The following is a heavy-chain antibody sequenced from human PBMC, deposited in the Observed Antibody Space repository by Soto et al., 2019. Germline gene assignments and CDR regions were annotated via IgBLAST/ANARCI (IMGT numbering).Heavy chain of an antibody. CDR3: ATGVDGFDVFDF. CDR1: GYTFTNVG. CDR2: ISTDTGAT. J-gene: IGHJ4*02. Sequence: QVRLMQSGSDVKRPGASVKVSCKASGYTFTNVGMNWVRQAPGQGLEWIGWISTDTGATNYAQKCQGRVTITTDTTTSTAYMDMRNHISNDPAVYNCATGVDGFDVFDFWGQGTLVIVSS. D-gene: IGHD2-15*01. V-gene: IGHV1-18*01.